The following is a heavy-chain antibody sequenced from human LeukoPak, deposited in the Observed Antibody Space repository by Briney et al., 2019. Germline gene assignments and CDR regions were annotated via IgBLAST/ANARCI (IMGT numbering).Heavy chain of an antibody. D-gene: IGHD6-13*01. CDR3: ARRKSSSYNFDY. Sequence: SSQTLSLTCTVSGGSISSGGYYWSWIRQHPGKGLEWIGYIYYSGSTYYNPSLKSRVTISVDTSKNQFSLKLSSVTAADTAVYYCARRKSSSYNFDYWGQGTLVTVSS. V-gene: IGHV4-31*03. J-gene: IGHJ4*02. CDR2: IYYSGST. CDR1: GGSISSGGYY.